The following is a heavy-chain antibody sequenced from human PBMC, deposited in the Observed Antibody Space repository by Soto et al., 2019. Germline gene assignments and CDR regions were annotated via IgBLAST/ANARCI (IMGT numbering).Heavy chain of an antibody. Sequence: EVQLAESGGGLVTPGGSLRLSCEASGFTFTNAWMNWVRQAPGQGLEWVGRIRSNSDGGTTDYAAPVKGRFSISRDDSKNTLYLQMNSLKTEDTAVYYCSTTKAGTNTFGIWGQGTMVTVSS. CDR2: IRSNSDGGTT. V-gene: IGHV3-15*07. CDR3: STTKAGTNTFGI. D-gene: IGHD1-7*01. CDR1: GFTFTNAW. J-gene: IGHJ3*02.